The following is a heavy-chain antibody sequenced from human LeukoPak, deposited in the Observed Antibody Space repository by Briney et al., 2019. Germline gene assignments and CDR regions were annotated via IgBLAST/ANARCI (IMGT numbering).Heavy chain of an antibody. CDR2: ISGYNGNT. Sequence: ASVKVSCKAFGYTFTNFGVSWVRQVPGQGLEWMGWISGYNGNTNYGQKVRGRVTMTTDTSTTTAYMELRSLRSEDTAVYYCAGVGSSGGLPGYYYYGMDVWGQGTTVTVSS. CDR1: GYTFTNFG. CDR3: AGVGSSGGLPGYYYYGMDV. D-gene: IGHD4-23*01. V-gene: IGHV1-18*01. J-gene: IGHJ6*02.